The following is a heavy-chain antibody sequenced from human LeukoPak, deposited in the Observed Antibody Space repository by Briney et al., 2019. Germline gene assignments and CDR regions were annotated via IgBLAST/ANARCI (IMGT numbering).Heavy chain of an antibody. CDR2: ISPDGSTT. CDR1: GFTFSRYW. Sequence: VGSLRLSCAASGFTFSRYWMHWVRQAPGKGLMWVSRISPDGSTTLYADSVKGRFTISRDSANNSLYLQMNSLRAEDTAVYYCARVYSANGYGSGYYDYWGQGTLVTVSS. J-gene: IGHJ4*02. CDR3: ARVYSANGYGSGYYDY. V-gene: IGHV3-74*03. D-gene: IGHD3-10*01.